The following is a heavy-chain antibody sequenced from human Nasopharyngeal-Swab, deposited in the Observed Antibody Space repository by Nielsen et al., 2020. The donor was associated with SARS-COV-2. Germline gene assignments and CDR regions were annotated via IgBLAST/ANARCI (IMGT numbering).Heavy chain of an antibody. V-gene: IGHV1-58*01. CDR2: IVVGSDDT. Sequence: SVKVSCKASEFIFISSDVQWVRQARGQRLEWVGWIVVGSDDTKYAQKFHERATVTRDMSTSTAYMDLSSLRSEGTAVYYCAADLARTTGTTNWGQGTLVTVSS. CDR1: EFIFISSD. J-gene: IGHJ4*02. D-gene: IGHD1-1*01. CDR3: AADLARTTGTTN.